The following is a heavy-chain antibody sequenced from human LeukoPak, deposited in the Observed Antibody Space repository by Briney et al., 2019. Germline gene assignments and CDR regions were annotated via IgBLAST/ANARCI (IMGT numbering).Heavy chain of an antibody. D-gene: IGHD6-19*01. V-gene: IGHV4-39*07. J-gene: IGHJ4*02. CDR3: ASVGLGY. CDR1: GGSISSGDYY. CDR2: INHSGST. Sequence: SETLSLTCTVSGGSISSGDYYWSWIRQPPGKGLEWIGEINHSGSTNYNPSLKSRVTISVDTSKNQFSLELSSVTAADTAVYYCASVGLGYWGQGTLVTVSS.